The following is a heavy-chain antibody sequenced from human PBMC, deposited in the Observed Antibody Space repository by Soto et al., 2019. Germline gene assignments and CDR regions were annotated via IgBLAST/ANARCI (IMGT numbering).Heavy chain of an antibody. Sequence: EVQLVESGGDLVQPGGSLKLSCAASGFTFSGSAMHWVRQASGKGLEWVGHIRRRAKNYATVYAASVKGRFIISRDDSKXXXXXXXXXXXXXXXXXXXXTRTFDGSDYFSPDFDYWGQGTLVTVSS. CDR3: TRTFDGSDYFSPDFDY. V-gene: IGHV3-73*02. J-gene: IGHJ4*02. CDR1: GFTFSGSA. CDR2: IRRRAKNYAT. D-gene: IGHD3-22*01.